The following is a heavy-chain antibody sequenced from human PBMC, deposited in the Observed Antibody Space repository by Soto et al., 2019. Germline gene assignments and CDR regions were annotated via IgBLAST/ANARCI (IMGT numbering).Heavy chain of an antibody. CDR3: ARRWGAAFDY. V-gene: IGHV4-59*08. CDR2: IYYSGST. Sequence: QVQLQESGPGLVKPSETLSLTCTVSGGSISSYYWSWIRQPPGKGLEWIGSIYYSGSTNYNPSLTSRVPTSAATSTTPFSLTLSSVTAADTAVYYCARRWGAAFDYWGQGTLVTVSS. D-gene: IGHD1-26*01. CDR1: GGSISSYY. J-gene: IGHJ4*02.